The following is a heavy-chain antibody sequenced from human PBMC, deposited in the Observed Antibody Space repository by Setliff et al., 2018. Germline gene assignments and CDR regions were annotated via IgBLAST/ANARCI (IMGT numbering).Heavy chain of an antibody. CDR3: VRGEMFSTSPRAD. Sequence: GSLRLSCVASGFTFKNYGMHWVRQAPGKGLEWVAVIWYDGNNEDHADSVKGRFTISRDNSKNTLYLQMDSLRVEDTAVYYCVRGEMFSTSPRADWGQGTQVTVSS. D-gene: IGHD2-2*01. CDR1: GFTFKNYG. CDR2: IWYDGNNE. J-gene: IGHJ4*02. V-gene: IGHV3-33*01.